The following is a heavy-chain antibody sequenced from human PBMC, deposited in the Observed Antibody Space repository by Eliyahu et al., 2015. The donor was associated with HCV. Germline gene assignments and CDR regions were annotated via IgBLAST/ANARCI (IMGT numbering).Heavy chain of an antibody. V-gene: IGHV3-7*03. Sequence: EVQLVESGGGLVQPGGSLXLSCAASGFXFSNYWMXWVRQAPGKGLEWVGNIKQDGSEKYYVDSVKGRFTISRDNAKNSLYLQMNSLRAEDTAVYYCARGDYYDSSGNYVDAFDIWGQGTVVTVSS. CDR2: IKQDGSEK. CDR1: GFXFSNYW. J-gene: IGHJ3*02. D-gene: IGHD3-22*01. CDR3: ARGDYYDSSGNYVDAFDI.